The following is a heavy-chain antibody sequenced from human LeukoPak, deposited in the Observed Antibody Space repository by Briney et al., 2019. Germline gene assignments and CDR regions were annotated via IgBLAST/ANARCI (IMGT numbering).Heavy chain of an antibody. V-gene: IGHV3-21*01. CDR3: ARDVEYSYGYDYYYYYMDV. D-gene: IGHD5-18*01. CDR2: IDSSSGYM. Sequence: GGSLRLSCAASGFTFNTYSMNWARQAPGKGLEWVSSIDSSSGYMFYADSVKGRFIISRDNAKNSLYLQMNSLRAEDTAVYYCARDVEYSYGYDYYYYYMDVWGKGTTVTVSS. CDR1: GFTFNTYS. J-gene: IGHJ6*03.